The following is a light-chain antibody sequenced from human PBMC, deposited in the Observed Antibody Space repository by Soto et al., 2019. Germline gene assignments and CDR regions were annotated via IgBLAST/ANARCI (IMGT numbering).Light chain of an antibody. CDR2: HAS. Sequence: EIVLTQSLATLSLSPGERATLSCRASQTVDDGSVAWYQQRPGLAPRLVIHHASNRATGIPGRFSGSGSGADFTLTISSLEPEDFAVYYCQQYGSSPYTFGQGTKLEIK. CDR3: QQYGSSPYT. V-gene: IGKV3D-20*01. J-gene: IGKJ2*01. CDR1: QTVDDGS.